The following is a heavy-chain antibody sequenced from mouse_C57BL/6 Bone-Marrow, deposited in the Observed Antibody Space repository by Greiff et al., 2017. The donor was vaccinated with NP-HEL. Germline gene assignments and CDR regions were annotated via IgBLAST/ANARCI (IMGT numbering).Heavy chain of an antibody. CDR2: IYPGGGYT. Sequence: VQRVESGAELVRPGTSVKMSCKASGYTFTNYWIGWAKQRPGHGLEWIGDIYPGGGYTNYNEKFKGKATLTADKSSSTAYMQFSSLTSEDSAIYYCARWYYGHWYFDVWGTGTTVTVSS. D-gene: IGHD1-1*01. CDR1: GYTFTNYW. V-gene: IGHV1-63*01. CDR3: ARWYYGHWYFDV. J-gene: IGHJ1*03.